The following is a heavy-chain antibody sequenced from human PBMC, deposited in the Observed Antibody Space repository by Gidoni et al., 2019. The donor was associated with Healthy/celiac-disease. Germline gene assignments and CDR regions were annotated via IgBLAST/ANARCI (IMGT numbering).Heavy chain of an antibody. CDR1: GYTCGDYA. V-gene: IGHV3-49*03. CDR2: IRSKAYGGTT. J-gene: IGHJ4*02. D-gene: IGHD4-17*01. CDR3: TRETSHYGLIDY. Sequence: EVQLVESGGGLVQPGRSLRLACTASGYTCGDYAMSWFRQAPGKGLEWVGFIRSKAYGGTTEYAASVKGRFTISRDDSKSIAYLQMNSLKTEDTAVYYCTRETSHYGLIDYWGQGTLVTVSS.